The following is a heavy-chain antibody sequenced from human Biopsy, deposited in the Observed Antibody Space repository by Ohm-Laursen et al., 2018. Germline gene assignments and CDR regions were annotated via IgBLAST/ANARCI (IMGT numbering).Heavy chain of an antibody. V-gene: IGHV4-59*12. J-gene: IGHJ2*01. CDR3: ASAGYNPDWNFDL. CDR1: GGPLDSYY. CDR2: IYFTGRT. D-gene: IGHD5-24*01. Sequence: PGTLSLTCTVSGGPLDSYYWSWIRQPPGKALEWIGYIYFTGRTSYNPSLKSRVTMSVNTSKKQFSLRLSPVTAADTAVYYCASAGYNPDWNFDLWGRGTRVTVSS.